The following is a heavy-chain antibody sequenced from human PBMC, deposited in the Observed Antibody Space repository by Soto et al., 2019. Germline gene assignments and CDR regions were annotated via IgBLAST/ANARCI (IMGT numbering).Heavy chain of an antibody. CDR1: GLTFSNYA. V-gene: IGHV3-23*01. J-gene: IGHJ4*02. D-gene: IGHD1-1*01. CDR3: AKWNGYGDF. CDR2: MSGSGVT. Sequence: EVRLLESGGGLVKPGGSLRLSCATSGLTFSNYAMSWVRQAPGGGLEWVSSMSGSGVTHYADSVKGRFTITGDDSKNTVYLQMHSLRVEDTAVYYCAKWNGYGDFWGQGTLVTVSS.